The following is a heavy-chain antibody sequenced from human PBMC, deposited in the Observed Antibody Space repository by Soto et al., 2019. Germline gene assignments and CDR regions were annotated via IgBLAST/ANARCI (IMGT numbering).Heavy chain of an antibody. CDR3: ARDRMPSGWHWGFDP. CDR1: GFNFTDYN. Sequence: GGSLRLSCAASGFNFTDYNVNWVRQVPGKGLEWVSSFSSNSDYIYYANSVRGRFTVSRDNAKSTVFLQMNNLRAEDTAVYYCARDRMPSGWHWGFDPWGQGTLVTVSS. D-gene: IGHD6-19*01. J-gene: IGHJ5*02. CDR2: FSSNSDYI. V-gene: IGHV3-21*01.